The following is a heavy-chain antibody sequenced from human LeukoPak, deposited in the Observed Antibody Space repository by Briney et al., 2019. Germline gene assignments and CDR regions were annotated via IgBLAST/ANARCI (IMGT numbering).Heavy chain of an antibody. J-gene: IGHJ4*02. Sequence: ASVKVSCKASGYTFTSYGISWVRQAPGQGLEWMGWISAYNGNTNYAQKLQGRVTMTTDTSTSTAYMELRSLRSDDTAVYYCAREQDGYNYNYFDYWGQGTLVTVSS. D-gene: IGHD5-24*01. CDR2: ISAYNGNT. V-gene: IGHV1-18*01. CDR3: AREQDGYNYNYFDY. CDR1: GYTFTSYG.